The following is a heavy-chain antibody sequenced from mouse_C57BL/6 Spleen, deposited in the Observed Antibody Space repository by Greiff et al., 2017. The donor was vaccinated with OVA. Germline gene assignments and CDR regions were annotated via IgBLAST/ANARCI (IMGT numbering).Heavy chain of an antibody. CDR2: INPNNGGT. CDR3: AREGSSGYAMDY. Sequence: VQLQQSGPELVKPGASVKISCKASGYTFTDYYMNWVKQSHGKSLEWIGDINPNNGGTSYNQKFKGKATLTVDKSSSTAYMELRSLTSEDSAVYYCAREGSSGYAMDYWGQGTSVTVSS. V-gene: IGHV1-26*01. J-gene: IGHJ4*01. D-gene: IGHD3-2*02. CDR1: GYTFTDYY.